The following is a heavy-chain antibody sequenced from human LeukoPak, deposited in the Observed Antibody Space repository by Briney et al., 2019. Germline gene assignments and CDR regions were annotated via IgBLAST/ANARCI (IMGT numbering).Heavy chain of an antibody. CDR2: IYSSGST. J-gene: IGHJ4*02. D-gene: IGHD5-24*01. CDR3: ARVSQGDGYNFLDY. V-gene: IGHV4-59*01. Sequence: SETLSLTCTVSGGSISSYYWSWIRQPPGKGLEWIGYIYSSGSTNYNPSLKSRVIISLDTSKNQFSLKLSSVTAADTALYYCARVSQGDGYNFLDYWGQGTLVTVSP. CDR1: GGSISSYY.